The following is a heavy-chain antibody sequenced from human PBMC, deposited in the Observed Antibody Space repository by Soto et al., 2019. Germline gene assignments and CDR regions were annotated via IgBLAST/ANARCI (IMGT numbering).Heavy chain of an antibody. Sequence: QVQLQESGPGLVKPSETLSLTCDVSGVSVSSAYHHWSWIRQAPGKGLEWIGQMQSIVGSNYNPSLKTRLTIALHRSRNQFSLNLSSMSAADTAVYYCALYLPGLGGVGYWGQWNLITVSS. D-gene: IGHD2-15*01. J-gene: IGHJ4*02. CDR1: GVSVSSAYHH. V-gene: IGHV4-61*01. CDR2: MQSIVGS. CDR3: ALYLPGLGGVGY.